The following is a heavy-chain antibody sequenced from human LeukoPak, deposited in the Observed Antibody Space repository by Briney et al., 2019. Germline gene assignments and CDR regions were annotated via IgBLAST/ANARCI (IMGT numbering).Heavy chain of an antibody. J-gene: IGHJ4*02. CDR3: ARKGARRSNSWYD. CDR1: GGSFSGYY. Sequence: SETLSLTCAVYGGSFSGYYWSWIRQPPGKGLEWIGEINHSGSTNYNPSLKSRVTISVDTSKNQFSLKLSSVTAADTAVYYCARKGARRSNSWYDWGQGNLVTVSS. V-gene: IGHV4-34*01. CDR2: INHSGST. D-gene: IGHD2-2*01.